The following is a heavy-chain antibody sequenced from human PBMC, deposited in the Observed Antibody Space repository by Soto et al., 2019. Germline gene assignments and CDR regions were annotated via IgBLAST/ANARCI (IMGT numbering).Heavy chain of an antibody. CDR3: ANSGEYSSGWYRGYLDY. J-gene: IGHJ4*02. CDR1: VFTGNTYG. D-gene: IGHD6-19*01. Sequence: GALRVCFAASVFTGNTYGMHWVRQAPGKGLEWVAVISYDGSKNNYADSVKGRFTISRDNSKNTLYLQMNSLRAEDTAVYYCANSGEYSSGWYRGYLDYWGQGPLVTVSS. CDR2: ISYDGSKN. V-gene: IGHV3-30*18.